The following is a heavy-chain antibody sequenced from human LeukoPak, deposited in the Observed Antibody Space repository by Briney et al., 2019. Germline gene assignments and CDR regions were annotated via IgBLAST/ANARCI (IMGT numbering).Heavy chain of an antibody. CDR2: INPNSGGT. V-gene: IGHV1-2*02. CDR1: GYTFTGYY. J-gene: IGHJ5*02. CDR3: ARNPPRIVVAGTPSWNWFDP. Sequence: ASVKVSCKASGYTFTGYYMHWVRQAPGQGLEWMGWINPNSGGTNYAQKFQGRVTMTRDTSISTAYMELSRLRSDDTAVYYCARNPPRIVVAGTPSWNWFDPWGQGTLVTVSS. D-gene: IGHD6-19*01.